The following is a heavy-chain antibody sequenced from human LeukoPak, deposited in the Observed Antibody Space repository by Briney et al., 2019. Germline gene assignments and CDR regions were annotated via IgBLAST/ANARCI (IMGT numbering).Heavy chain of an antibody. CDR2: IYSNGNT. Sequence: SETLSLTCTISGGSISTYYWSWIRQPPGRGLEWIGYIYSNGNTNYNPSLKSRLTISIDTSRNQFSLTLNSVTAADTAVYYCARQFDGSSWYNWFDPWGQGTLVTVSS. V-gene: IGHV4-59*08. CDR1: GGSISTYY. J-gene: IGHJ5*02. D-gene: IGHD6-13*01. CDR3: ARQFDGSSWYNWFDP.